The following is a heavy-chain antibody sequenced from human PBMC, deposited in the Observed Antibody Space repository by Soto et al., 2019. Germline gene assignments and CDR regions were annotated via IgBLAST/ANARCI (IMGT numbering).Heavy chain of an antibody. CDR1: GDTITSFS. CDR3: EGESGENWSYEAY. CDR2: ISTTGNT. Sequence: SETLSLTCTVSGDTITSFSWNWIRQSAGKGLEWIGRISTTGNTHYNPSLESRVTMSLDTSKNQFSLKLTSVTAADTAVYYCEGESGENWSYEAYWGQGTLVTVSS. D-gene: IGHD1-7*01. V-gene: IGHV4-4*07. J-gene: IGHJ4*02.